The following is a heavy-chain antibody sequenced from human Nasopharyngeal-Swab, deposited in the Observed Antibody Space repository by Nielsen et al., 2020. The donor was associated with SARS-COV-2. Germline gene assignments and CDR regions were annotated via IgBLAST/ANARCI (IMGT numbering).Heavy chain of an antibody. CDR1: GFTFSSYA. CDR2: ISYDGSNK. CDR3: ARDPGGGMDV. Sequence: GESLKISCAASGFTFSSYAMHWVRQAPGKGLEWVAVISYDGSNKYYADSVKGRFTISRDNSKNTLYLQMNSLRAEDTAVYYCARDPGGGMDVWGQGTTATVSS. V-gene: IGHV3-30-3*01. J-gene: IGHJ6*02.